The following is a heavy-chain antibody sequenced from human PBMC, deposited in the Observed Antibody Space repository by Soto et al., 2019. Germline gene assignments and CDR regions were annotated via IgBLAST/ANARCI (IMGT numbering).Heavy chain of an antibody. CDR1: GYTFTSYD. CDR2: RNSNSGKT. J-gene: IGHJ4*02. V-gene: IGHV1-8*01. Sequence: QVQLVQSGAEVKKPGASVKVSCKASGYTFTSYDINWVRQATGQGLEWMGWRNSNSGKTGYAHKFQGRVTMTRNTSISTAYMELSSLRSDDTAVYYCARSVEWLASFDYWGQGTLVTVSS. D-gene: IGHD6-19*01. CDR3: ARSVEWLASFDY.